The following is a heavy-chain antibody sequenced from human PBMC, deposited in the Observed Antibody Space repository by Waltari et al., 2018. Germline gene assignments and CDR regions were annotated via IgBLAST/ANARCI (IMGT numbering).Heavy chain of an antibody. Sequence: EVQLVESGGGLVQPGGSLRLSCAASGFTFNSHWMYWVRQAPGEGLVWVSHINSDGSSTSYADSVKGRFTISRDNAKNTLYLQMNSLRAEDTAVYYRARDRSYAFDIWGQRTMVTVSS. CDR2: INSDGSST. V-gene: IGHV3-74*01. CDR3: ARDRSYAFDI. D-gene: IGHD1-26*01. CDR1: GFTFNSHW. J-gene: IGHJ3*02.